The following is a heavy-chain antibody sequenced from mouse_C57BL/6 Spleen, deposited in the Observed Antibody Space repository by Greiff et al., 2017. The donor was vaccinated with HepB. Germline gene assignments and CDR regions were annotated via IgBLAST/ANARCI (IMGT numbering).Heavy chain of an antibody. CDR1: GYAFSSYW. V-gene: IGHV1-80*01. CDR3: ASYYSNWDVFYAMDY. D-gene: IGHD2-5*01. J-gene: IGHJ4*01. CDR2: IYPGDGDT. Sequence: QVQLQQSGAELVKPGASVKISCKASGYAFSSYWMNWVKQRPGKGLEWIGQIYPGDGDTNYNGKFKGKAILTADKSSSTAYMQRSSLTSEDSAVYFCASYYSNWDVFYAMDYWGQGTSVTVSS.